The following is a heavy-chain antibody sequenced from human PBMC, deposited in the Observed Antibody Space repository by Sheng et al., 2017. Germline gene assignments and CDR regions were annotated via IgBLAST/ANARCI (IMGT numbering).Heavy chain of an antibody. CDR1: GFTFSSYA. V-gene: IGHV3-30*04. D-gene: IGHD2-15*01. CDR3: ARDYYPGSLRGFDY. Sequence: QVQLVESGGGVVQPGRSLRLSCAASGFTFSSYAMHWVRQAPGKGLEWVAVISYDGSNKYYADSVKGRFTISRDNSKNTLYLQMNSLRAEDTAVYYCARDYYPGSLRGFDYWGQGTLVTVSS. J-gene: IGHJ4*02. CDR2: ISYDGSNK.